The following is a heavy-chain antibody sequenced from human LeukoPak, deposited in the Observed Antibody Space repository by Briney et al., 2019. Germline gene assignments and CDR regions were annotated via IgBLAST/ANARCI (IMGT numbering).Heavy chain of an antibody. V-gene: IGHV3-66*01. CDR3: ARCSGIGWFDP. Sequence: GGSLRLSCAASGFTVSSNYMSWVRQAPGKGLEWVSVIYSGGSTYYADSAKGRFTISRDNSKNTLYLQMNSLRAEDTAVYYCARCSGIGWFDPWGQGTLVTVSS. CDR1: GFTVSSNY. D-gene: IGHD6-19*01. CDR2: IYSGGST. J-gene: IGHJ5*02.